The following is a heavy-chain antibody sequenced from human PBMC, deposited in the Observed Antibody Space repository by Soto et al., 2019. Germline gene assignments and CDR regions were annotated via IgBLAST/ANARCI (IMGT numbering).Heavy chain of an antibody. J-gene: IGHJ3*02. Sequence: ASVKVSCKASGYTFTSYGISWVRQAPGQGLEWMGWISAYNGNTNYAQKLQGRVTMTTDTSTSTAYMELRSLRSDDTAVYYCATRDDSSGYYLSGAFDIWGQGTMVTVSS. D-gene: IGHD3-22*01. CDR3: ATRDDSSGYYLSGAFDI. CDR2: ISAYNGNT. V-gene: IGHV1-18*01. CDR1: GYTFTSYG.